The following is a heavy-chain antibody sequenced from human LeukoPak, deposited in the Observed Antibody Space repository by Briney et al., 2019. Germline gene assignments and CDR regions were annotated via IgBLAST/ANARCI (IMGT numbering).Heavy chain of an antibody. Sequence: SETLSLTCTVSGGSISSYYWSWIRQPPGKGLEWIGYIYYSGSTNYNPSLKSRVTISVDTSKNQFSLKLSSVTAADTAVYYCARDFPYGDNGFDPWGQGTLVTVSS. V-gene: IGHV4-59*01. J-gene: IGHJ5*02. D-gene: IGHD3-10*01. CDR1: GGSISSYY. CDR2: IYYSGST. CDR3: ARDFPYGDNGFDP.